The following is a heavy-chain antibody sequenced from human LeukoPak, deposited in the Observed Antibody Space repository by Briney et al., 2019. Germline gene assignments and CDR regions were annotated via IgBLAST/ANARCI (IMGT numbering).Heavy chain of an antibody. CDR2: IYYSGST. V-gene: IGHV4-59*12. D-gene: IGHD3-22*01. CDR3: ARDPLHSSGLSYYYYYMDV. Sequence: SETLSLTCTVSGGSISSYYWSWIRQPPGKGLEWIGYIYYSGSTNYNPSLKSRVTISVDTSKNQFSLKLSSVTAADTAVYYCARDPLHSSGLSYYYYYMDVWGKGTTVTVSS. CDR1: GGSISSYY. J-gene: IGHJ6*03.